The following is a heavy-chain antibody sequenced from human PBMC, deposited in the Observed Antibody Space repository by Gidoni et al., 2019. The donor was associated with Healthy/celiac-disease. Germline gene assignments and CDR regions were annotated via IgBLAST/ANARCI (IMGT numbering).Heavy chain of an antibody. CDR2: ISAYNGNT. CDR1: GSTFTSYG. D-gene: IGHD3-16*02. J-gene: IGHJ5*02. V-gene: IGHV1-18*04. CDR3: ARDSSKRSRMITFGGVIVTGWFDP. Sequence: QVQLVQSGAEVKKPGASVKVSCKASGSTFTSYGISWVRQAPGQGLEWMGWISAYNGNTNYAQKLQGRVTMTTDTSTSTAYMELRSLRSDDTAVYYCARDSSKRSRMITFGGVIVTGWFDPWGQGTLVTVSS.